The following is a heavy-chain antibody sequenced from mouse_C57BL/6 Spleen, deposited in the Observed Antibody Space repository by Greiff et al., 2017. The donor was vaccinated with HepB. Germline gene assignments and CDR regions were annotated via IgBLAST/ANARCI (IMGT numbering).Heavy chain of an antibody. D-gene: IGHD2-3*01. V-gene: IGHV1-53*01. CDR1: GYTFTSYW. J-gene: IGHJ4*01. Sequence: QVQLQQPGTELVKPGASVKLSCKASGYTFTSYWMHWVKQRPVQGLEWIGNINPSNGGTNYNEKFKSKATLTVDKSSSTAYMQLSSLTSEDSAVYYCARWGPDGWAMDYWGQGTSVTVSS. CDR3: ARWGPDGWAMDY. CDR2: INPSNGGT.